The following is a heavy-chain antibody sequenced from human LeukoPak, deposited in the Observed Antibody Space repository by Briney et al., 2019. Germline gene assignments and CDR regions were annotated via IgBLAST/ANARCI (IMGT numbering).Heavy chain of an antibody. V-gene: IGHV3-66*01. Sequence: GGSLRLSCAASGFTFSSNYMSWVRQAPGKGLEGVSVIYSGGSTYYADSVKGRCTISRDNSKNPLYLQMNSLRAEDTAVYYCARGGTSLRGAFDIWGQGTMVTVSS. D-gene: IGHD3-16*01. CDR1: GFTFSSNY. J-gene: IGHJ3*02. CDR3: ARGGTSLRGAFDI. CDR2: IYSGGST.